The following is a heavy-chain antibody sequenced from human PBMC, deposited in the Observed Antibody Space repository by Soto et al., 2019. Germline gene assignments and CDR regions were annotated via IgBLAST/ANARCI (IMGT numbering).Heavy chain of an antibody. V-gene: IGHV3-33*01. J-gene: IGHJ3*02. CDR3: AREGPISGTNPFDI. D-gene: IGHD2-8*01. CDR1: GFSFSNHG. CDR2: IWSDGSHE. Sequence: GGSLRLSCAASGFSFSNHGMHWVRQAPGKGLEWVAVIWSDGSHEYYRDSVKGRFAISRDTAENTLFLQMDSLGADDTAVYYCAREGPISGTNPFDIWGHGTLVTVSS.